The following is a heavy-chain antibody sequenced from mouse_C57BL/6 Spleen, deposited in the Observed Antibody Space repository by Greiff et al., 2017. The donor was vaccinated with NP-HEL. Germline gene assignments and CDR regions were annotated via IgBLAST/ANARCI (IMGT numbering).Heavy chain of an antibody. CDR3: ARWDWNTVVPFDY. J-gene: IGHJ2*01. CDR1: GYTFTSYW. D-gene: IGHD1-1*01. Sequence: LQESGAELVMPGASVKLSCKASGYTFTSYWMHWVKQRPGQGLEWIGEIDPSDSYTNYNQKFKGKSTLTVDKSSSTAYMQLSSLTSEDSAVYYCARWDWNTVVPFDYWGQGTTLTVSS. CDR2: IDPSDSYT. V-gene: IGHV1-69*01.